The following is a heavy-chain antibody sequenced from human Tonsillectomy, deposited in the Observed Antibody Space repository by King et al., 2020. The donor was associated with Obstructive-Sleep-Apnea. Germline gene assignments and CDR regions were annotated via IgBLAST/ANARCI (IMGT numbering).Heavy chain of an antibody. CDR2: INHSGST. CDR3: AEGGGGSDY. Sequence: VQLQQWGAGLLKPSETLSLTCAVYGGSFSGYYCSWIRQPPGKGLEWIGEINHSGSTNYNPPLKRRVTISVDTSKNQFSLKRSSVTAADTAVYYCAEGGGGSDYWGQGTLVTVSS. D-gene: IGHD2-15*01. V-gene: IGHV4-34*01. J-gene: IGHJ4*02. CDR1: GGSFSGYY.